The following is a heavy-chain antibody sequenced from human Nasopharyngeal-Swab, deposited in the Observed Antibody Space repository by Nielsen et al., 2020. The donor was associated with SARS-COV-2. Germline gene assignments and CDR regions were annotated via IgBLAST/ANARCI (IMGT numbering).Heavy chain of an antibody. CDR2: ISYDGSNK. Sequence: GGSLRLSCAASGFTFSSYGMHWVRQAPGKGLEWVAVISYDGSNKYYADSVKGRFTISRDNSKYTLYLQMNSLRAEDTAVYYCAKEAGYYDILTGYYLSLGYGMDVWGQGTTVTVSS. J-gene: IGHJ6*02. CDR1: GFTFSSYG. D-gene: IGHD3-9*01. CDR3: AKEAGYYDILTGYYLSLGYGMDV. V-gene: IGHV3-30*18.